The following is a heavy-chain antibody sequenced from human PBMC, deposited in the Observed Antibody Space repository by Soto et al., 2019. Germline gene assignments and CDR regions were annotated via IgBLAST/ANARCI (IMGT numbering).Heavy chain of an antibody. Sequence: PSETLSLTCAVSGGSISSYYWSWIRQPPGKGLEWIGYIYYSGSTNYNPSIKSRVTISVDTSKNQLSMKLTSVTAADTAVYYCARSRYTSGWWTPPFDYWGQGTLVTVSS. D-gene: IGHD6-19*01. CDR2: IYYSGST. CDR1: GGSISSYY. CDR3: ARSRYTSGWWTPPFDY. J-gene: IGHJ4*02. V-gene: IGHV4-59*01.